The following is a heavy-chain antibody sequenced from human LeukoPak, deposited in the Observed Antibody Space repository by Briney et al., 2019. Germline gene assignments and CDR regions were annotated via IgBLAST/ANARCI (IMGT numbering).Heavy chain of an antibody. CDR3: AGRASAAIHLRYFDY. CDR2: IYYSGST. J-gene: IGHJ4*02. V-gene: IGHV4-39*01. Sequence: SETLSLTCTVSGGSISSSSYYWGWIRQPPGKGLEWIGSIYYSGSTYYNPSLKSRVTISVDTSKNQFSLKLSSVTAADTAVYYCAGRASAAIHLRYFDYWGQGTLVTVSS. CDR1: GGSISSSSYY. D-gene: IGHD2-2*01.